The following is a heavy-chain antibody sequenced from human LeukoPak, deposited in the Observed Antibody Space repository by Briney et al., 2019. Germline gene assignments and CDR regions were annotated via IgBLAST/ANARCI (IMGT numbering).Heavy chain of an antibody. V-gene: IGHV1-69*11. Sequence: SVKVSCKASGGTFSTLAINWVRQVPGQGLEWMGRIIPILGQTNYALKFQGRATITADESTSTAYMDLSGLRSEDTAVYYCAKVRGSDAFDIWGQGTMVTVSS. CDR1: GGTFSTLA. D-gene: IGHD3-10*01. CDR3: AKVRGSDAFDI. J-gene: IGHJ3*02. CDR2: IIPILGQT.